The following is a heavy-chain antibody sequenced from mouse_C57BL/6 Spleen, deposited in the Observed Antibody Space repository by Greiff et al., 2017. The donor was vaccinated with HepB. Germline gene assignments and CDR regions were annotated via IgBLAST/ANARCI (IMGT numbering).Heavy chain of an antibody. CDR3: ARVGDGYLGY. Sequence: QVQLQQSGAELVLPGASVKLSCKASGYTFTSYWMHWVKQKPGQGLEWIGEIDPSDSYTNYNQTFKGKSTLTVDKSSSTAYMQLSSLTSEDSAVYYCARVGDGYLGYWGTGTTLTVST. CDR2: IDPSDSYT. J-gene: IGHJ2*01. V-gene: IGHV1-69*01. D-gene: IGHD2-3*01. CDR1: GYTFTSYW.